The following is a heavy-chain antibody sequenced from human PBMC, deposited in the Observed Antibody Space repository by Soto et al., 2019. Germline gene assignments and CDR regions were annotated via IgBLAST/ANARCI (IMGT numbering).Heavy chain of an antibody. CDR1: GFAVSSYS. CDR3: TRGRSMIANDDFEY. V-gene: IGHV3-30-3*01. Sequence: TVGSLRLSCAASGFAVSSYSMHWVRQAPGKGLEWVAAMSFDGNSKYFADSVKGRFKTSRDTSKNTWSLEMESLGVEDSALYHCTRGRSMIANDDFEYWGQGTQVTVSS. D-gene: IGHD2-21*01. CDR2: MSFDGNSK. J-gene: IGHJ4*02.